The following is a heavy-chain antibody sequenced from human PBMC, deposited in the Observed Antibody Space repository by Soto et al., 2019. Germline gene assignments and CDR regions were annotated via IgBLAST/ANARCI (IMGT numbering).Heavy chain of an antibody. CDR1: GFTFDDYA. J-gene: IGHJ6*03. V-gene: IGHV3-9*01. CDR2: ISWNSGSI. D-gene: IGHD5-12*01. Sequence: GGSLRLSCAASGFTFDDYAMHWVRQAPGKGLEWVSGISWNSGSIGYADSVKGRFTISRDNAKNSLYLQMNSLRAEDTAVYYCARYSGYARYYYYMDVWGKGTTVTVSS. CDR3: ARYSGYARYYYYMDV.